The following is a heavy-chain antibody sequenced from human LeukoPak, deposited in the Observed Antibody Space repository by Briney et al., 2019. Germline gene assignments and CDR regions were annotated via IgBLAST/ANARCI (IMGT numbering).Heavy chain of an antibody. V-gene: IGHV3-74*01. CDR2: INSDGINT. J-gene: IGHJ5*02. Sequence: GGSLRLSCAASGFTFSNYWMHWVRQAPGKGPVWVSRINSDGINTSYADSVKGRFTISRDNAKNTLNLQMNSLRAEDTAVYYCARDLGQYYDTSDNWFDPWGQGTLVTVSS. D-gene: IGHD3-22*01. CDR1: GFTFSNYW. CDR3: ARDLGQYYDTSDNWFDP.